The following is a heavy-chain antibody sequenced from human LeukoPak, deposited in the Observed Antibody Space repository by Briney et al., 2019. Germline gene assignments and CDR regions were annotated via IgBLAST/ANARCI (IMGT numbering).Heavy chain of an antibody. CDR2: IYYSGST. CDR1: GGSISSGGYY. CDR3: ARDGDYYDSSGYGYAFDI. D-gene: IGHD3-22*01. V-gene: IGHV4-31*03. J-gene: IGHJ3*02. Sequence: PSETLSLTCTVSGGSISSGGYYWSWIRQHPGKGLEWIGYIYYSGSTYYNPSLKSRVTISVDTSKNQSSLELSSVTAADTAVYYCARDGDYYDSSGYGYAFDIWGQGTMVTVSS.